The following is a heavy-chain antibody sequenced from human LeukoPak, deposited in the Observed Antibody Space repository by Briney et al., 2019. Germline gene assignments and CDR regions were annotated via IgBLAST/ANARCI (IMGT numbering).Heavy chain of an antibody. CDR1: GGPISSSSYY. J-gene: IGHJ5*02. V-gene: IGHV4-39*01. D-gene: IGHD2-2*01. CDR2: VYYSGST. Sequence: SESLSLTCTVSGGPISSSSYYWGWIRQPPGKGLEWIGSVYYSGSTYYNPSLKSRVTISVDTSKNQFSLKLSSVTAADTAVYYCARWGTYASTSNWFDPWGQGTLVTVSS. CDR3: ARWGTYASTSNWFDP.